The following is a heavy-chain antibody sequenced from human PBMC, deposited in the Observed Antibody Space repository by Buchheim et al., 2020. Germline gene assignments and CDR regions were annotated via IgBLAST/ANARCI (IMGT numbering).Heavy chain of an antibody. J-gene: IGHJ4*02. V-gene: IGHV3-23*01. Sequence: QLLESGGGLVQPGGSLRLSCAASGFTFTSYAMSWVRQAPEKGLEWVSAISGSGGATYYADSVKGRFPISRDNSKHTLYLQMNSLRAEDTAIYYCAKDSPRDGYNCFGYWGQGTL. CDR1: GFTFTSYA. D-gene: IGHD5-24*01. CDR2: ISGSGGAT. CDR3: AKDSPRDGYNCFGY.